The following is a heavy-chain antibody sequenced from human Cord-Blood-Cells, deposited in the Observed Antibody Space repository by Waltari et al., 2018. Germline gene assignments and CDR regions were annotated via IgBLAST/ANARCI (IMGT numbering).Heavy chain of an antibody. J-gene: IGHJ3*02. CDR3: ARGPSSRAFDI. CDR2: INHSGST. V-gene: IGHV4-34*01. CDR1: VRSFSGYY. Sequence: QVQLHQWGAGLLKPSATLSLTCAVYVRSFSGYYWIFIRQPPGKGQESIGEINHSGSTNYNPSLKSRVTISVDTSKNQFSLKLSSVTAAYTAVYYCARGPSSRAFDIWGQGTMVTVSS.